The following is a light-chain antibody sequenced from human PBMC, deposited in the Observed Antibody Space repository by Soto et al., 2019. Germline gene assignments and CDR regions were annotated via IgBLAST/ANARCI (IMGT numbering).Light chain of an antibody. Sequence: EIVLTQSPATLSLSPGERATLSCRASQSVSSSLAWYQQKPGQAPRLLIYDAFSRATGIPARFSGSGSGTDFTLTISSLEPEDFAVYYCQQRSNSRTFGGGTKVEIK. J-gene: IGKJ4*01. CDR2: DAF. CDR3: QQRSNSRT. CDR1: QSVSSS. V-gene: IGKV3-11*01.